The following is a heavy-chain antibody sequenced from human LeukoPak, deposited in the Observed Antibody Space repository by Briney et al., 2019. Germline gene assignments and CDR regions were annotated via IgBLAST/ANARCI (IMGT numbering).Heavy chain of an antibody. CDR1: GGSISSYY. Sequence: SETLSLTCTVSGGSISSYYWSWIRQPPGKGLEWIGYIYYSGSTNYNPSLKSRVTISLDTSKNQFSLKLSSVTAADTAVYYCAREIAAADFNWFDPWGQGTLVTVSS. CDR2: IYYSGST. CDR3: AREIAAADFNWFDP. V-gene: IGHV4-59*01. J-gene: IGHJ5*02. D-gene: IGHD6-13*01.